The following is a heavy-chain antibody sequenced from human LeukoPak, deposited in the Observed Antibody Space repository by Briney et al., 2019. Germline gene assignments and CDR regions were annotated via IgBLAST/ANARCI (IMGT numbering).Heavy chain of an antibody. CDR1: GFTFSRYE. J-gene: IGHJ4*02. Sequence: GGSLRLSCATSGFTFSRYEMNWVRQAPGKGLEWVSYISSSGTTTYYTDSVKGRFIISRDNARNSLYLQMNSLRAEDTAVYYCAVGGVPYYFDSWGQGTLVTVSS. CDR2: ISSSGTTT. V-gene: IGHV3-48*03. D-gene: IGHD2-15*01. CDR3: AVGGVPYYFDS.